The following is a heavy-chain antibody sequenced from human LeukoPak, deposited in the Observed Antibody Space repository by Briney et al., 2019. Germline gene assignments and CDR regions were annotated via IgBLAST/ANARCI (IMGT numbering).Heavy chain of an antibody. D-gene: IGHD3-16*01. CDR2: IYYSGST. V-gene: IGHV4-59*12. Sequence: SETLSLTCTVSGGSISSYYWSWIRQPPGKGLEWIGYIYYSGSTNYNPSLKSRVTISVDTSKNQFSLKLSSVTAADTAVYYCAKGRSLQHWGQGTLVTVSS. J-gene: IGHJ1*01. CDR3: AKGRSLQH. CDR1: GGSISSYY.